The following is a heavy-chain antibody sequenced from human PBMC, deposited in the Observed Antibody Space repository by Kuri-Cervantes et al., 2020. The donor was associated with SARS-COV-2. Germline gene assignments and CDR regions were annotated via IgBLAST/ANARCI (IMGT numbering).Heavy chain of an antibody. CDR3: ARDNAVVAAAGNYSYYAMDV. J-gene: IGHJ6*01. Sequence: ASVKVSCKASGYTFTGYYMHWVRQAPGQGLEWMGWINPNSGGTNYAQKFQGRVTMTRDTSISTAYMELSRLRSDDTAVYYCARDNAVVAAAGNYSYYAMDVWGQGTTVTVSS. CDR1: GYTFTGYY. V-gene: IGHV1-2*02. CDR2: INPNSGGT. D-gene: IGHD2-15*01.